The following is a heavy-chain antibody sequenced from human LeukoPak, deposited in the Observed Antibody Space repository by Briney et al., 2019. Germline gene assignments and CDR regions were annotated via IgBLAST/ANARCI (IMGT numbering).Heavy chain of an antibody. J-gene: IGHJ4*02. CDR1: GFTFDDYI. CDR2: VSWDGDTT. CDR3: AKEGSSWSTFDY. V-gene: IGHV3-43*01. Sequence: PGGSLRLSCAASGFTFDDYIVHWVRQAPGKGLEWVSLVSWDGDTTYYADSVKGRFTISRDNSKNSLYLQMNSLRAEDMALYYCAKEGSSWSTFDYWGQGTLVTVSS. D-gene: IGHD6-13*01.